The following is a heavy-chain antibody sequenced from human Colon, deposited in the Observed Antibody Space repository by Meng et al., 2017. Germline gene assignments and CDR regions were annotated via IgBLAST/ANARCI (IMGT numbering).Heavy chain of an antibody. CDR2: IYYTGST. CDR3: ARGPLDY. Sequence: QLQGSGPGLVRLSETLSLTCTVSGGSVSSGSYYWSWIRQPPGKGLEWIGYIYYTGSTNYNPSLKSRVTISVDTSKNQFSLKLSSVTAADTAVYYCARGPLDYWGQGTLVTVSS. CDR1: GGSVSSGSYY. V-gene: IGHV4-61*01. J-gene: IGHJ4*02.